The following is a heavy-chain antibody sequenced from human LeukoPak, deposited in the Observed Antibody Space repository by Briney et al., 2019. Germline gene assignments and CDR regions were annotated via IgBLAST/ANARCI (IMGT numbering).Heavy chain of an antibody. CDR3: ARLGGYSYGTDTDDY. J-gene: IGHJ4*02. D-gene: IGHD5-18*01. CDR1: GFTFSSYA. V-gene: IGHV3-30-3*01. Sequence: GGAPRLSFAASGFTFSSYAIHWGPQAPRQGGGGGGVISYDGSNKYYADSVKGRFTISRDNSKNTLYLQMNSLRAEDTAVYYCARLGGYSYGTDTDDYWGQGTLVTVSS. CDR2: ISYDGSNK.